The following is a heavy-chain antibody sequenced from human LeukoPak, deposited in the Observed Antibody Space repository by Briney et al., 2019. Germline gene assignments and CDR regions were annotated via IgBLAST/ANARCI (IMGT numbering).Heavy chain of an antibody. D-gene: IGHD4-17*01. CDR2: IWYDESKR. J-gene: IGHJ3*02. V-gene: IGHV3-33*01. Sequence: PGGSLRLSCAASGFIFSSYGMHWVRQAPGKGLEWVALIWYDESKRSYADSVKGRFTISRDNSKNTLYLQMNSLRVEDTAVYYCASMTTVTLDDAFDIWGQGTMVTVSS. CDR1: GFIFSSYG. CDR3: ASMTTVTLDDAFDI.